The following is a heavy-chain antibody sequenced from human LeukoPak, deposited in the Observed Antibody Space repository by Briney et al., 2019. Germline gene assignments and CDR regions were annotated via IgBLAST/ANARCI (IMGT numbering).Heavy chain of an antibody. CDR3: ATTAYYYYVDV. CDR2: IYYSGST. Sequence: TLSLTCPVSGGSVSSGGYYWSWIRQYPGKGLEWIGYIYYSGSTYYNPSLKSRLTISLDTSTNQFSLKLGSVTAADTAVYYCATTAYYYYVDVWGKGTTVTVSS. CDR1: GGSVSSGGYY. V-gene: IGHV4-31*03. D-gene: IGHD1-26*01. J-gene: IGHJ6*03.